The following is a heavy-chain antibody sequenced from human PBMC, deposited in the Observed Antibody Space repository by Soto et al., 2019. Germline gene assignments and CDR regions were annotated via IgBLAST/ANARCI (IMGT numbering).Heavy chain of an antibody. CDR2: ISGSGGST. CDR3: STSSGTFYSRFDY. J-gene: IGHJ4*02. D-gene: IGHD3-10*01. Sequence: GGSLRLSCAASGFTFSSYAMSWVRQAPGKGLEWVSAISGSGGSTYYADSVKGRFTISRDNSKNTLYLQMNSLKTEDTAVYYCSTSSGTFYSRFDYWGQGALVTVSS. V-gene: IGHV3-23*01. CDR1: GFTFSSYA.